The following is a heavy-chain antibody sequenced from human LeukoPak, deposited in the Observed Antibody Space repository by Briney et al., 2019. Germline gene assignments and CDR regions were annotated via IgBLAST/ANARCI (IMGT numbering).Heavy chain of an antibody. Sequence: PSETLSLTCIVSGGSISSSSYYWGWIRQPPGKGLEWIGSIYYSGSTYYNPSLKSRVTISVDTSKNQFSLKLSPVTAADTAVYYCARRGYSQGVLDYWGQGTLVTVSS. CDR2: IYYSGST. D-gene: IGHD5-18*01. CDR1: GGSISSSSYY. J-gene: IGHJ4*02. V-gene: IGHV4-39*01. CDR3: ARRGYSQGVLDY.